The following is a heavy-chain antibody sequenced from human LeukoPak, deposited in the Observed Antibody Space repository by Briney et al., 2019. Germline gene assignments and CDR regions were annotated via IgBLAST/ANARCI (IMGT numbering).Heavy chain of an antibody. J-gene: IGHJ2*01. CDR1: GGSISSYY. Sequence: SETLSLTSTISGGSISSYYWSWGRESPGKGLEWIGYIYCSGRTSYNPSLKRRVTISVDTSKNQYSLKLSSVTAADTAVYYCARGGMTDWYFALWGRGTLVAVSS. V-gene: IGHV4-59*01. CDR2: IYCSGRT. CDR3: ARGGMTDWYFAL.